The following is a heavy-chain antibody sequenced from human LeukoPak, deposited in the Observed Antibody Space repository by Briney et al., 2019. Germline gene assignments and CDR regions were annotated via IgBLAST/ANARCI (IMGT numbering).Heavy chain of an antibody. CDR3: ARGPVGATNAFHI. J-gene: IGHJ3*02. V-gene: IGHV1-2*06. Sequence: ASVKVSCKASGYTFTGYYMHWVRQAPGQGLEWMGRISPNSGGTSYAQKFQGRVTMTRDTSIATAYMELSSLRSDDTAVCYCARGPVGATNAFHIWGQGTLVTVSS. D-gene: IGHD1-26*01. CDR2: ISPNSGGT. CDR1: GYTFTGYY.